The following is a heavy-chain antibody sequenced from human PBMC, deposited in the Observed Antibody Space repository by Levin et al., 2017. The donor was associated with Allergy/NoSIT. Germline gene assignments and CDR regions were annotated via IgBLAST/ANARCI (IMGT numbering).Heavy chain of an antibody. CDR2: ISGSGGST. J-gene: IGHJ4*02. V-gene: IGHV3-23*01. CDR3: AKDIPTYYYDSSGYYGLDY. Sequence: GGSLRLSCAASGFTFSSYAMSWVRQAPGKGLEWVSAISGSGGSTYYADSVKGRFTISRDNSKNTLYLQMNSLRAEDTAVYYCAKDIPTYYYDSSGYYGLDYWGQGTLVTVSS. D-gene: IGHD3-22*01. CDR1: GFTFSSYA.